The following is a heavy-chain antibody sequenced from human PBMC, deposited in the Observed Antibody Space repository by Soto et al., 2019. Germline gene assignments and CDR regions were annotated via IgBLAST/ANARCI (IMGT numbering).Heavy chain of an antibody. CDR1: GFTFSNAW. V-gene: IGHV3-15*01. CDR3: TTHIVVVPVLTTTDLGY. D-gene: IGHD2-2*01. Sequence: LRLSCAASGFTFSNAWMSWVRQAPGKGLEWVGRIKSKTDGGTTDYAAPVKGRFTISRDDSKNTLYLQMNSLKTEDTAVYYCTTHIVVVPVLTTTDLGYWGQGTLVTVSS. J-gene: IGHJ4*02. CDR2: IKSKTDGGTT.